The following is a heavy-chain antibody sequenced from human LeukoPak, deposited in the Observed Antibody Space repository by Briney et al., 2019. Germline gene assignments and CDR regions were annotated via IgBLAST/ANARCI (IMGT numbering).Heavy chain of an antibody. D-gene: IGHD3-16*01. J-gene: IGHJ4*02. CDR3: VRQMGMGVES. CDR2: ISDSGRT. CDR1: GFTFSNYA. V-gene: IGHV3-23*01. Sequence: GGSLRLSCAASGFTFSNYAMNWVRQAPGKGLEWVSAISDSGRTYYADSVKGRFTISRDNSKNTLYLQMNSLRAEDTAVYYCVRQMGMGVESWGQGTLVTVSS.